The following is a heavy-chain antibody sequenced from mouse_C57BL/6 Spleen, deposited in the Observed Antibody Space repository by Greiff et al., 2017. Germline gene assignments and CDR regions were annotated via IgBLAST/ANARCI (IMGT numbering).Heavy chain of an antibody. D-gene: IGHD1-1*01. V-gene: IGHV5-17*01. CDR3: AKGAGVVATGYFDV. CDR1: GFTFSDYG. J-gene: IGHJ1*03. Sequence: EVQLVESGGGLVKPGGSLKLSCAASGFTFSDYGMHWVRQAPEKGLEWVAYISSGSSTIYYADTVKGRFTISRDNAKNTLFLQMTSLRSEDTAMYYCAKGAGVVATGYFDVWGTGTTVTVSS. CDR2: ISSGSSTI.